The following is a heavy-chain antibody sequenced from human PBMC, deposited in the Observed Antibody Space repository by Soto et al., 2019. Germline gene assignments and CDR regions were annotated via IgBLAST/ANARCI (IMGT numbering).Heavy chain of an antibody. CDR1: GYTFTSYG. Sequence: QVPLVQSGAEVKKPGASVKVSCKASGYTFTSYGISWVRQAPGQGLEWMGWISAYNGNTNYAQKLQGRVTMTTDTSTSTAYMERRSLRSDDTAVYYCARGRGAMVRGVIGGYFDYWGQGTLVTVSS. D-gene: IGHD3-10*01. V-gene: IGHV1-18*04. CDR3: ARGRGAMVRGVIGGYFDY. CDR2: ISAYNGNT. J-gene: IGHJ4*02.